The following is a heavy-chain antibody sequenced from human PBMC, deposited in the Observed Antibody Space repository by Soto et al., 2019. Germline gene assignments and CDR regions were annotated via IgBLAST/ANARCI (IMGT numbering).Heavy chain of an antibody. Sequence: QVHLVQSGAEVKKPGSSVKVSCKASGGTFSSYAISWVQQAPGQGLEWMGRVIPIFDTTNYAQKFQGRVTITADESTSTAYMELSSLRSEDTAVYYCVGYYYNTRGYYYDYWGQGTLVTVSS. D-gene: IGHD3-22*01. CDR3: VGYYYNTRGYYYDY. J-gene: IGHJ4*02. CDR2: VIPIFDTT. V-gene: IGHV1-69*18. CDR1: GGTFSSYA.